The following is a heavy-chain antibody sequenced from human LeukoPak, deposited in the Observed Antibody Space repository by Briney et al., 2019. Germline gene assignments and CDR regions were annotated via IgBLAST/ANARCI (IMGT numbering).Heavy chain of an antibody. CDR3: AKREKWALGYCSSTSCPRPGMDV. CDR1: GGSISSSSYY. V-gene: IGHV4-39*01. J-gene: IGHJ6*02. Sequence: SETLSLTCTVSGGSISSSSYYWGWIRQPPGKGLEWIGSIYYSGSTYYNPSLKSRVTISVDTSKNQFSLKLSSVTAADTAVYYCAKREKWALGYCSSTSCPRPGMDVWGQGTTVTVSS. CDR2: IYYSGST. D-gene: IGHD2-2*01.